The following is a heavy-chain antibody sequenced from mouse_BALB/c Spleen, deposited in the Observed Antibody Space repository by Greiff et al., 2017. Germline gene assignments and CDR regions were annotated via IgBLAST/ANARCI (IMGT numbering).Heavy chain of an antibody. V-gene: IGHV5-9-4*01. D-gene: IGHD2-4*01. CDR3: ATDDYDGFAY. Sequence: EVQVVESGGGLVKPGGSLKLSCAASGFTFSSYAMSWVRRSPEKRLEWVAEISSGGSYTYYPDTVTGRFTISRDNAKNTLYLEMSSLRSEDTAMYYCATDDYDGFAYWGQGTLVTVSA. CDR1: GFTFSSYA. CDR2: ISSGGSYT. J-gene: IGHJ3*01.